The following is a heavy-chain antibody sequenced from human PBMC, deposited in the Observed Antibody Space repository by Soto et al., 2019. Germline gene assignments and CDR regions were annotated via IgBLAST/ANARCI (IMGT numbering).Heavy chain of an antibody. D-gene: IGHD3-3*01. CDR2: IVPLFGTA. J-gene: IGHJ5*02. CDR1: GGTFGNTA. Sequence: QVQLVQSGAEVKEPGSSVNVSCKTSGGTFGNTAVTWVRQVPGQGLEWIGGIVPLFGTANYAQKFRGRVMITADESTSTAYMDLSSLRSDDTAIYYYARDGDPGYSFWSGPLGGGRFDPWGQGTLVIVSS. V-gene: IGHV1-69*12. CDR3: ARDGDPGYSFWSGPLGGGRFDP.